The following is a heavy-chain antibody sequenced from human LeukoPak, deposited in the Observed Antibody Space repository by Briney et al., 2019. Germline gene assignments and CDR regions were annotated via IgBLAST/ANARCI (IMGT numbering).Heavy chain of an antibody. J-gene: IGHJ4*02. V-gene: IGHV1-18*01. Sequence: ASVKVSCKASGGTFSSYAISWVRQAPGQGLEWMGWISAYNGNTNYAQKLQGRVTMTTDTSTSTAYMELRSLRSDDTAVYYCARTAGRDGYNFYGYWGQGTLVTVSS. CDR2: ISAYNGNT. D-gene: IGHD5-24*01. CDR3: ARTAGRDGYNFYGY. CDR1: GGTFSSYA.